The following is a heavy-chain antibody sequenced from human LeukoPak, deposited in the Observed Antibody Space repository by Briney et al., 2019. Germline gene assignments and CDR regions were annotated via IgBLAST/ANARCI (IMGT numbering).Heavy chain of an antibody. CDR2: ISGNGGST. Sequence: GGSLRLSCAASGFTFSDYAIHWVRQCPGKGLEYVSTISGNGGSTFYANSVKGRFTISRDNSKNTLYLQMNSLTVEDTAVYYCARGTLNIPGEHGAFDYWGQGTLVTVSS. J-gene: IGHJ4*02. V-gene: IGHV3-64*01. D-gene: IGHD1-14*01. CDR3: ARGTLNIPGEHGAFDY. CDR1: GFTFSDYA.